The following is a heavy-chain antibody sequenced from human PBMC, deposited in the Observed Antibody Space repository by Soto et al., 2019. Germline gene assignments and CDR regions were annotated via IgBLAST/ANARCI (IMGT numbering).Heavy chain of an antibody. J-gene: IGHJ4*02. Sequence: EVQLVESGGDLVQPVGSLRLSCAASGFTFRSYIMNWFRQAPGKGLEWVSYIRFSSSVIHYADSVKGRFTISRDNSKNPLYLKMNSLTDEDTAVYYCARDSDTVSPMTQGDYWGQGILVTVSS. D-gene: IGHD1-26*01. V-gene: IGHV3-48*02. CDR3: ARDSDTVSPMTQGDY. CDR2: IRFSSSVI. CDR1: GFTFRSYI.